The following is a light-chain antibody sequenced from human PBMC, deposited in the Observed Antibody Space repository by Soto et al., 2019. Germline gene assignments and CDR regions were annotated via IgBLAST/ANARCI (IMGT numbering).Light chain of an antibody. CDR3: HQSYSTLPT. CDR2: AAS. CDR1: QSISSY. Sequence: DIQMTQSPSSLSASVGDRVTITCRASQSISSYLNWYQQKPGKAPKILIYAASSLQSGVPSRLSGSGSGTEFTLTISSRQPEDFATYYCHQSYSTLPTFGQGTKPEIK. V-gene: IGKV1-39*01. J-gene: IGKJ2*01.